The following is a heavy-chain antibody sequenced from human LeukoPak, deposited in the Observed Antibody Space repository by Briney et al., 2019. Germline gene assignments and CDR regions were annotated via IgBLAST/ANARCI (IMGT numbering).Heavy chain of an antibody. CDR1: GLKFGDYG. CDR2: INWDGENT. J-gene: IGHJ4*02. V-gene: IGHV3-20*04. Sequence: PGGSLRLSCSGSGLKFGDYGLSWVRQAPGKGLERVSGINWDGENTAYADSVKGRFTISRDNAENALYLQMDSLRAEDTALYYCARDLSATWYSLAYWGRGTLVTVSS. D-gene: IGHD2-15*01. CDR3: ARDLSATWYSLAY.